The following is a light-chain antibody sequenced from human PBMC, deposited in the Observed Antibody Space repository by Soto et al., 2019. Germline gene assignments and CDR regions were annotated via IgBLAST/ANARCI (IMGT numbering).Light chain of an antibody. Sequence: EVVLTQSPGTLSLSPGERATLSCRASQSVSNNYLAWYQQKPGQAPRLLIFGSSDRATGIPDRFSGSGSGTDFTLTISRLQPVYPAMYLYQQYGSSPPYTFGLGTKLEIK. J-gene: IGKJ2*01. CDR2: GSS. CDR3: QQYGSSPPYT. V-gene: IGKV3-20*01. CDR1: QSVSNNY.